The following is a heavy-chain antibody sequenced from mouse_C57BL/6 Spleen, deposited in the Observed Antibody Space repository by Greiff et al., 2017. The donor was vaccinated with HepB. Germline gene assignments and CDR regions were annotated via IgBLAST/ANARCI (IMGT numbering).Heavy chain of an antibody. CDR3: ARSDTTVVGDY. Sequence: VKLQQPGAELVKPGASVKLSCKASGYTFTSYWMHWVKQRPGQGLEWIGMIHPNSGSTNYNEKFKSKATLTVDKSSSTAYMQLSSLTSEDSAVYYCARSDTTVVGDYWGQGTTLTVSS. V-gene: IGHV1-64*01. CDR2: IHPNSGST. D-gene: IGHD1-1*01. CDR1: GYTFTSYW. J-gene: IGHJ2*01.